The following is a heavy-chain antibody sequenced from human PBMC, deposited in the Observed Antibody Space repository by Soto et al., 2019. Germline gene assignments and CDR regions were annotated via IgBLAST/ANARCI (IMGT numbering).Heavy chain of an antibody. V-gene: IGHV4-31*03. D-gene: IGHD1-1*01. Sequence: PSETLSLTCTVSGGSISSGGYYWSWIRQHPGKGLEWIGYIYYSGSTYYNPSLKSRVTISVDTSKNQFSLKLSSVTAADTAVYYCARGYGGVDDGYYYGMDVWGQGTTVTVSS. CDR1: GGSISSGGYY. J-gene: IGHJ6*02. CDR2: IYYSGST. CDR3: ARGYGGVDDGYYYGMDV.